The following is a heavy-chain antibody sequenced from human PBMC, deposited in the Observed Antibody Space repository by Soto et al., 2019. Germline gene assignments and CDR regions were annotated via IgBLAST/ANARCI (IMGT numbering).Heavy chain of an antibody. CDR2: IIPIFGTA. D-gene: IGHD3-16*01. J-gene: IGHJ4*02. CDR3: ARDSSSFTFGGSSRY. V-gene: IGHV1-69*06. Sequence: QVQLVQSGAAVKKPGSSVKVSCKASGGTFSSYAISWVRQAPGQGLAWMGGIIPIFGTANYAQKFQGRVTITADKSTSTAYMELSSLRSEDTAVYYCARDSSSFTFGGSSRYWGQGTLVTVSS. CDR1: GGTFSSYA.